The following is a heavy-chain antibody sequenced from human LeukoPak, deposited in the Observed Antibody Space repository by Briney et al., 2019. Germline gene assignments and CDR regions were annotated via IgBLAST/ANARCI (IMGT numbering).Heavy chain of an antibody. CDR2: ICDSGGSA. J-gene: IGHJ3*02. V-gene: IGHV3-23*01. CDR1: GFTFNTYA. Sequence: PGGSLRLSCAASGFTFNTYAMSWVRQAPGKGPEWVSTICDSGGSAYYADSVKGRFTISRDNSKNTLYLQMNSLRGEDTAVYYCARDLGYNYGYVGAFDIWGQGTLVTVSS. D-gene: IGHD5-18*01. CDR3: ARDLGYNYGYVGAFDI.